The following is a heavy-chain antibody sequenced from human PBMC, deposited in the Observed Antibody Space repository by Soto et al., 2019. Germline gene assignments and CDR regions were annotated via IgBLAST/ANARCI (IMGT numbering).Heavy chain of an antibody. V-gene: IGHV4-59*12. CDR3: ARSGRFLELLFYLDS. CDR1: GDSIDNYY. CDR2: IYYSGST. Sequence: SETLSLTCTVSGDSIDNYYWSWIRQSPGKGLEWIGYIYYSGSTTYSPSLKSRVTISVDRAKSQFSLRLRSVTAADTAVYYCARSGRFLELLFYLDSWGQGALVTVS. D-gene: IGHD3-3*01. J-gene: IGHJ4*02.